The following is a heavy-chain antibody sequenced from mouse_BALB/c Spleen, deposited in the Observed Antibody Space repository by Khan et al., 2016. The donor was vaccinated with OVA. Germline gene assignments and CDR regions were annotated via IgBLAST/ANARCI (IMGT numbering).Heavy chain of an antibody. J-gene: IGHJ3*01. CDR2: IDPSDSET. V-gene: IGHV1-52*01. Sequence: QVQLQQPGAELVRPGASVKLSCKASGYTFNGYWMNWVKQRPEQGLEWIGMIDPSDSETHYNQMFKDKATLTVDKSSSTAYMQLSSLTSEDSAVYYRTRQETYGYDPAWFADWGQGTLVTVSA. CDR3: TRQETYGYDPAWFAD. D-gene: IGHD2-2*01. CDR1: GYTFNGYW.